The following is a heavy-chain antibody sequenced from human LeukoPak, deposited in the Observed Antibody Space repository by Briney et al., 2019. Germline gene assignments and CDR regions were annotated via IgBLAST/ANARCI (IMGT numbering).Heavy chain of an antibody. J-gene: IGHJ5*02. CDR1: SGSFSNYY. CDR2: IFSGGST. Sequence: ETLSLTCAVYSGSFSNYYWSWIRQAPGKGLEWVSLIFSGGSTKYADSVKGRFTISRDNSKNTLFLQMNSLRAEDTAVYYCARDGRWDGFDPWGQGTLVTVSS. D-gene: IGHD4-23*01. V-gene: IGHV3-53*01. CDR3: ARDGRWDGFDP.